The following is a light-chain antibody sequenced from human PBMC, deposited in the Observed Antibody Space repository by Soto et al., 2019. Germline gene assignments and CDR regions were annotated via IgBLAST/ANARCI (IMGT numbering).Light chain of an antibody. CDR3: QQRTNWPPLT. Sequence: EIVLTQSPATLSLSPGERATLSCRASQSVSSYLAWYQQRPGQAPRLLIYDASNRATGFPARFSGSGSGTDFPLTISILEPEDFALYYCQQRTNWPPLTFGGGTKVEI. CDR2: DAS. J-gene: IGKJ4*01. V-gene: IGKV3-11*01. CDR1: QSVSSY.